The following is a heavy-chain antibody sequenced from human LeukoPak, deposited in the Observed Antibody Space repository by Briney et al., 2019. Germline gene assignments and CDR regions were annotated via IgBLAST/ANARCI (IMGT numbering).Heavy chain of an antibody. V-gene: IGHV4-61*01. CDR2: IYYSGST. J-gene: IGHJ4*02. CDR3: ARGYCSGGSCSLPDY. CDR1: GGSVSSGSYY. D-gene: IGHD2-15*01. Sequence: PSETLSLTCTVSGGSVSSGSYYWSWIRQPPGKGLEWIGYIYYSGSTNYNPSLKSRVTISVDTSKNQFSLKLSSVTAADTAVYYCARGYCSGGSCSLPDYWGQGTLVTVSS.